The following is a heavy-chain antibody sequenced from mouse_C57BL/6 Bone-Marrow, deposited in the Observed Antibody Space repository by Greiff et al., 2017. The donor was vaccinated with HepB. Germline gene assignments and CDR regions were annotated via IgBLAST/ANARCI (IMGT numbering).Heavy chain of an antibody. CDR1: GYTFTSYW. Sequence: QVQLQQPGAELVKPGASVKLSCKASGYTFTSYWMQWVKQRPGQGLEWIGEIDPSDSYTNYNQKFKGKATLTVDTSSSTAYMQLSSLTSEDSAVYYCASWDFDYWGQGTT. D-gene: IGHD4-1*01. CDR2: IDPSDSYT. CDR3: ASWDFDY. J-gene: IGHJ2*01. V-gene: IGHV1-50*01.